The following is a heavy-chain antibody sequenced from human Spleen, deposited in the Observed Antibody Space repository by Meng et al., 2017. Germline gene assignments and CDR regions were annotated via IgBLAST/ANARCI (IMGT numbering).Heavy chain of an antibody. Sequence: QGQLRQGGGGLLKPSETLSLTCVVSGGSFSDYYWSWIRQPPGKGLEWIGEINHSGSTNYNPSLESRATISVDTSQNNLSLKLSSVTAADSAVYYCARGPTTMAHDFDYWGQGTLVTVSS. V-gene: IGHV4-34*01. D-gene: IGHD4-11*01. CDR3: ARGPTTMAHDFDY. CDR2: INHSGST. J-gene: IGHJ4*02. CDR1: GGSFSDYY.